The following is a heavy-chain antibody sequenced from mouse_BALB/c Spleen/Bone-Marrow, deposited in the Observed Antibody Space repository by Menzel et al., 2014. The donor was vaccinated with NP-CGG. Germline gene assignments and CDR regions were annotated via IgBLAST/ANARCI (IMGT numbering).Heavy chain of an antibody. V-gene: IGHV4-1*02. CDR2: INPDCSTI. J-gene: IGHJ4*01. Sequence: EVNLVESGGGLVQPGGSLKLSCAASGFDFSRYWMSWVRRAPGKGLEWIGEINPDCSTINYTPSLKDKFIISRDNAKNTLYLQMSKVRSEDTALYYCARPRGNYAMDYWGQGTSVTVSS. CDR1: GFDFSRYW. CDR3: ARPRGNYAMDY.